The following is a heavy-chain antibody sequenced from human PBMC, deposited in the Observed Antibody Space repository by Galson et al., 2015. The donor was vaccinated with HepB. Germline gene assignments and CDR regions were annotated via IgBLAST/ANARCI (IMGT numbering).Heavy chain of an antibody. V-gene: IGHV3-23*01. CDR3: AKGGAGRDTIFGVAEFANFDY. CDR1: GFTFSSYA. Sequence: SLRLSCAASGFTFSSYAMSWVRQAPGKGLEWVSAISGSGGSTYYADSVKGRFTISRDNSKNTLYLQMNSLRAEDTAVYYCAKGGAGRDTIFGVAEFANFDYWGQGTLVTVSS. J-gene: IGHJ4*02. CDR2: ISGSGGST. D-gene: IGHD3-3*01.